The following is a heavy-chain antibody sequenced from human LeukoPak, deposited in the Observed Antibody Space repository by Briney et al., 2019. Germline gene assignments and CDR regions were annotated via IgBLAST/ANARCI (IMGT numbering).Heavy chain of an antibody. CDR2: IKQDGSEK. CDR1: GFTFSSYW. V-gene: IGHV3-7*03. CDR3: ARRRGISMVRGVRDYYYGMDV. D-gene: IGHD3-10*01. Sequence: GGSLRLSCAASGFTFSSYWMSWVRQAPGKGLEWVANIKQDGSEKYYVDSVKGRFTISRDNAKNSLYLQMNSLRAEDTAVYYCARRRGISMVRGVRDYYYGMDVRGKGTTVTVSS. J-gene: IGHJ6*04.